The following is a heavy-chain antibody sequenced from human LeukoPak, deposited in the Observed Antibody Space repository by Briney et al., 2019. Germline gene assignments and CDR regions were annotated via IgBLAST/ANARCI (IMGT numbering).Heavy chain of an antibody. Sequence: GGSLRLSCEASGFSFSAFAMHWVRQAPGKGLEWVAVSSYDGRHKYYTDSVKGRFSISRDNSKNTLYLQMNSLRAEDTAVYYCAKTTGTRAFDIWGQGTMVTVSS. D-gene: IGHD1-1*01. V-gene: IGHV3-30-3*02. CDR2: SSYDGRHK. J-gene: IGHJ3*02. CDR1: GFSFSAFA. CDR3: AKTTGTRAFDI.